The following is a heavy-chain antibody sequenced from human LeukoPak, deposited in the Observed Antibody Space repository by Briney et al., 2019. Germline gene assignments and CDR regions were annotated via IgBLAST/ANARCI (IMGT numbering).Heavy chain of an antibody. CDR1: GFTFGSYA. CDR3: AKAPSNWGKFYFDP. Sequence: PGGSLRLSCAASGFTFGSYAMSWVRQAPAKGLEWVSGISGSGSTTYYPDTVKGRFTIFRDDSKNTVYLQMNSLRAEDTAVYYCAKAPSNWGKFYFDPWGQGTLVTVSS. D-gene: IGHD7-27*01. V-gene: IGHV3-23*01. J-gene: IGHJ4*02. CDR2: ISGSGSTT.